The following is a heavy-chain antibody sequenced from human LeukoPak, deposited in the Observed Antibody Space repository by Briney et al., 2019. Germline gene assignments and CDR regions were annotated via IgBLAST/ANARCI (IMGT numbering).Heavy chain of an antibody. CDR1: GYTFTSYA. CDR3: AKDRYGDYEAPFHYYMDA. CDR2: SNPNSGVT. D-gene: IGHD5-12*01. V-gene: IGHV1-2*02. J-gene: IGHJ6*03. Sequence: ASVKVSCKASGYTFTSYAMNWVRQAPGQGLEWMGWSNPNSGVTNYAQKLQGRVTITRDTSIDTAYMQLSRLRSDDTAVYYCAKDRYGDYEAPFHYYMDAWGRGTTVTVSS.